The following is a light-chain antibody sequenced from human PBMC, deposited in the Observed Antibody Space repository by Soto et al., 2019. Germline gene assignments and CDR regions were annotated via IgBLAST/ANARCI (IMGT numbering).Light chain of an antibody. CDR2: QVS. CDR3: MQGTQWPHLD. V-gene: IGKV2-30*01. Sequence: DVVMTQSPLSLPVTLGQPASISCRSSQGLVFSDGNTYLSWFQQRPGQSPRRLIYQVSKRDSGVPERFSGSGSGNDFTLKISRVEAEDVGVYYCMQGTQWPHLDFGGGTKVDI. J-gene: IGKJ4*01. CDR1: QGLVFSDGNTY.